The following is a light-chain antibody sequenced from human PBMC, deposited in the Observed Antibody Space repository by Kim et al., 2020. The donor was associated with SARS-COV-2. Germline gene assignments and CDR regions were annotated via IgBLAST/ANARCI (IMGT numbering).Light chain of an antibody. CDR1: SSDVGGYNY. V-gene: IGLV2-14*03. CDR2: DVS. J-gene: IGLJ2*01. Sequence: QSITISCTATSSDVGGYNYVSWYQQHPGKAPKLMIYDVSNRPSGVSNRFSGSKSGNTASLTISGLQAEDEADYYCSSYTSSSTVVFGGGTQLTVL. CDR3: SSYTSSSTVV.